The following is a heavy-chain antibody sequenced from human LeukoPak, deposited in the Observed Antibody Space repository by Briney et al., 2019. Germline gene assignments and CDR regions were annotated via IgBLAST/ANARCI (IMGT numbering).Heavy chain of an antibody. Sequence: PGGSLRLSCAASGFTFTNYAMNWVRQAPGKGLEWVSAIGGTTGNTYYADSVKGRFTISTGNSKTTLYLQMNSLRADDTAVYYCAKGPGAGGNTWYYFDYWGQGTLVTVSS. CDR3: AKGPGAGGNTWYYFDY. CDR2: IGGTTGNT. J-gene: IGHJ4*02. CDR1: GFTFTNYA. V-gene: IGHV3-23*01. D-gene: IGHD6-13*01.